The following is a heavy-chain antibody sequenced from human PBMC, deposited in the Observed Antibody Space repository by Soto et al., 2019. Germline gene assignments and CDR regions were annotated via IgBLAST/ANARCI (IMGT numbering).Heavy chain of an antibody. CDR1: GYTFTSYD. Sequence: QVQLVQSGAEVKKPGASVKVSCKASGYTFTSYDINWVRQATGQGLEWMGWMNPNSGNTGYAQKFQGRVTMTRNTSRSTAYMELSSLRSEDTAVYYCARGPGPTSSSWAHFDYWGQGTLVTVSS. J-gene: IGHJ4*02. D-gene: IGHD6-13*01. CDR3: ARGPGPTSSSWAHFDY. V-gene: IGHV1-8*01. CDR2: MNPNSGNT.